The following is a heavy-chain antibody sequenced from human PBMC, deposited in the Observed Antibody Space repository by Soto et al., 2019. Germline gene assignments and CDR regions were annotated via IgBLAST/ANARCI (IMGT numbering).Heavy chain of an antibody. CDR2: INPDGSLS. CDR1: GFTFNKYW. J-gene: IGHJ3*02. Sequence: GGSLRLSCAASGFTFNKYWMYWVRQAPGKGLVWVSRINPDGSLSTHADSLKGRFTISRDNARNSFYLQMYSLRAEDTAVYYCARGDYYDSSGPFSDAFDIWGRGTMVTVSS. D-gene: IGHD3-22*01. V-gene: IGHV3-74*03. CDR3: ARGDYYDSSGPFSDAFDI.